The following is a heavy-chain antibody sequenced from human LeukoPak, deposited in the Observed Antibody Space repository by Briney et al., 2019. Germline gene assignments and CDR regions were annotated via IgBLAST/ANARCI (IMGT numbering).Heavy chain of an antibody. D-gene: IGHD5-12*01. J-gene: IGHJ6*03. CDR1: GFTVSSYW. Sequence: HSGGSLRLSCAASGFTVSSYWMHWVRQAPGKGLVWVSRINSDGSYTNYADSVKGRFTISRDNAKNTVYLQMNSLRADDTAVYYCARDRGYSGYGTYYYYMDVWGKGTTVTVSS. CDR2: INSDGSYT. CDR3: ARDRGYSGYGTYYYYMDV. V-gene: IGHV3-74*01.